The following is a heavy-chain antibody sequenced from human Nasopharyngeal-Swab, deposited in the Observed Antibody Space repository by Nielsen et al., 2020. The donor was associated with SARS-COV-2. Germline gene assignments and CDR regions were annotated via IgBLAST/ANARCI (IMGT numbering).Heavy chain of an antibody. CDR3: RMELPDLADAFDI. D-gene: IGHD1-26*01. CDR1: GYTFTSSA. CDR2: INTNTGNP. Sequence: ASVKVSCKASGYTFTSSAMNWVRQAPGQGLEWMGWINTNTGNPTYAQGFTGRFVFSLDTSVSTAYLQISSLKAEDTSVYYCRMELPDLADAFDIWGQGTMVTVSS. V-gene: IGHV7-4-1*02. J-gene: IGHJ3*02.